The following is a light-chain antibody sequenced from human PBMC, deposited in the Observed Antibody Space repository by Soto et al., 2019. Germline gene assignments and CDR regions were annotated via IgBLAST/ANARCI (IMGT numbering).Light chain of an antibody. Sequence: EIVLTQSPGTLSVFPGERATLACRASQSVSSNYLAWYQQKPGQPPRLLIYGASSRATGIPDRFSGSGSGTDFTLTISRLEPEDFAVYYCQQYSRLPRTFGQGTKVDIK. CDR3: QQYSRLPRT. V-gene: IGKV3-20*01. CDR2: GAS. J-gene: IGKJ1*01. CDR1: QSVSSNY.